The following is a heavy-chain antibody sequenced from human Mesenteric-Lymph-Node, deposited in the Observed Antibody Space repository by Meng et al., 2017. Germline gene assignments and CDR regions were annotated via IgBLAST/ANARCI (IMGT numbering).Heavy chain of an antibody. CDR3: ARVLKPYSSGWYVDY. D-gene: IGHD6-19*01. CDR2: ISSSGSTI. J-gene: IGHJ4*02. V-gene: IGHV3-11*04. Sequence: GESLKISCAASGFTFSDYYMSWIRQAPGKGLEWVSYISSSGSTIYYADSVKGRFTISRDNAKNSLYLQMNSLRAEDTAVYYCARVLKPYSSGWYVDYWGQGTLVTVSS. CDR1: GFTFSDYY.